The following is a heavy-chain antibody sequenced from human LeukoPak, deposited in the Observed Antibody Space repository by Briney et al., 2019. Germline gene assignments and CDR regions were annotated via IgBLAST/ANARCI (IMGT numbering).Heavy chain of an antibody. J-gene: IGHJ4*02. CDR2: ISGGST. Sequence: GGSLRLSCAASGFTVSSNEMSWVRQAPGKGLEWVSSISGGSTYYADSVKGRFTISRDNSKNTLYLQMSSLRAEDTAVYYCARDLWGIAAAVFDYWGQGTLVTVSS. CDR3: ARDLWGIAAAVFDY. D-gene: IGHD6-13*01. V-gene: IGHV3-38-3*01. CDR1: GFTVSSNE.